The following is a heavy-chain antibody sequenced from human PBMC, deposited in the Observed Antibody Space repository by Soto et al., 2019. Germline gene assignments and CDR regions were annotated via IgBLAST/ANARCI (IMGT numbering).Heavy chain of an antibody. J-gene: IGHJ5*02. Sequence: ASETLSLTCAVYGGSFSGYYWSWIRQPPGKGLEWIGEINHSGSTNYNPSLKSRVTISVDTSKNQFSLKLSSVTAADTAVYYCARRPPHIAAAGNNWFDPWGQGTLVTVSS. CDR3: ARRPPHIAAAGNNWFDP. D-gene: IGHD6-13*01. CDR1: GGSFSGYY. CDR2: INHSGST. V-gene: IGHV4-34*01.